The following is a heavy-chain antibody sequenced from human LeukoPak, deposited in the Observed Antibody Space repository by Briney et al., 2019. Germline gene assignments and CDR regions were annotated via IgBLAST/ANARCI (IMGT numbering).Heavy chain of an antibody. V-gene: IGHV3-21*04. CDR1: GFTFSSYS. Sequence: GGSLRLSCAASGFTFSSYSMNWVRQAPGKGLEWVSSISSSSSYIYYADSVKGRFTISRDNAKNSLYLQMNSLRAEDTALYYCAKALKGGRTSCPDYWGQGTLVTVSS. D-gene: IGHD2-2*01. CDR3: AKALKGGRTSCPDY. J-gene: IGHJ4*02. CDR2: ISSSSSYI.